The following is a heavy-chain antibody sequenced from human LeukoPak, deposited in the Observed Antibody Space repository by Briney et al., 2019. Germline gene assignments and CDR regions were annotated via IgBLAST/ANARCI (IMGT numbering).Heavy chain of an antibody. Sequence: PGGSLRLSCAASRFTLSNYWMSWVRQAPGKGLEWVANIKQDGSETYYVDSVKGRFTISRDNAKNSLSLQMNSLRAEDTAVYYCARDRYYGSGSHWGQGTLVTVSS. CDR2: IKQDGSET. V-gene: IGHV3-7*01. CDR3: ARDRYYGSGSH. D-gene: IGHD3-10*01. CDR1: RFTLSNYW. J-gene: IGHJ4*02.